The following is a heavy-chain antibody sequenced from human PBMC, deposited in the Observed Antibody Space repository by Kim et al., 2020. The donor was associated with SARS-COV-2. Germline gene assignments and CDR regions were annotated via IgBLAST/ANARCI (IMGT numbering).Heavy chain of an antibody. Sequence: GGSLRLSCAASGFTFSSYAMHWVRQAPGKGLEWVAVISYDGSNKYYADSVKGRFTISRDNSKNTLYLQMNSLRAEDTAVYYCARDYRTFYGSGSSPGYW. V-gene: IGHV3-30-3*01. CDR1: GFTFSSYA. CDR2: ISYDGSNK. CDR3: ARDYRTFYGSGSSPGYW. J-gene: IGHJ2*01. D-gene: IGHD3-10*01.